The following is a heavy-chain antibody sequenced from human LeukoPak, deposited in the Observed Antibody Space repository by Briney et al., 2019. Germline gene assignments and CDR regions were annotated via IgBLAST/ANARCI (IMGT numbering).Heavy chain of an antibody. CDR2: IRYDGSNK. Sequence: GGSLRLSCAASGFTFSSYGMHWVRQAPGNGLEWVAFIRYDGSNKYYADSVKGRFTISRDNSKNTLYLQMNSLRAEDTAVYYCAKDRSVITIFGIDYWGQGTLVTVSS. CDR3: AKDRSVITIFGIDY. D-gene: IGHD3-3*01. J-gene: IGHJ4*02. V-gene: IGHV3-30*02. CDR1: GFTFSSYG.